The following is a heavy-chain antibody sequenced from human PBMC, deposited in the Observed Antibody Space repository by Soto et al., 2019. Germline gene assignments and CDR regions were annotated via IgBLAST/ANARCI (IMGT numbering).Heavy chain of an antibody. CDR2: IYASGRT. CDR3: ARHFDVDPSLDHYYFDL. J-gene: IGHJ2*01. D-gene: IGHD3-9*01. V-gene: IGHV4-4*07. Sequence: SETLSLTGTVSGVSITPYFWSWIRQPAGEAPEWLGHIYASGRTTYNPSLNSRVTMFVSQTQVSLRLTSVTAADTAVYYFARHFDVDPSLDHYYFDLWGRGALVTVSS. CDR1: GVSITPYF.